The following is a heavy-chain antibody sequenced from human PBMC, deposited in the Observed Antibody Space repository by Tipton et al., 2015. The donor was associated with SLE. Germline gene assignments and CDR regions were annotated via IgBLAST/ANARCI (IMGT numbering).Heavy chain of an antibody. CDR2: IYYSGST. D-gene: IGHD3-9*01. Sequence: TLSLTCTVSGGSISSYYWSWIRQPPGKGLEWIGYIYYSGSTNYNPSLKSRVTISVDTSKNQFSLKLSSVTAADTAVYYCAREYDILTGFDPWGRGTLVTVSS. CDR3: AREYDILTGFDP. V-gene: IGHV4-59*01. CDR1: GGSISSYY. J-gene: IGHJ5*02.